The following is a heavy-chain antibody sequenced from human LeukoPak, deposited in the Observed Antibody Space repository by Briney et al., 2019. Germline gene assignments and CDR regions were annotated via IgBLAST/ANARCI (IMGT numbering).Heavy chain of an antibody. V-gene: IGHV3-7*01. CDR2: IKEDGSEK. CDR3: ARDPDPGTADY. Sequence: GGSLRLSCAASGFTFSSYWMSWVRQAPGKGLEGVANIKEDGSEKYYVDSVKGRFTISRDNAKNSLYLQMRSLRAEDTAVYYCARDPDPGTADYWGQGTLVTVSS. J-gene: IGHJ4*02. CDR1: GFTFSSYW. D-gene: IGHD1-14*01.